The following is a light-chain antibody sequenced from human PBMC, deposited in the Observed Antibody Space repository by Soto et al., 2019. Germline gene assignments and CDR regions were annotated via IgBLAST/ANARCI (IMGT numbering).Light chain of an antibody. CDR2: DAS. J-gene: IGKJ1*01. CDR1: QSVSAW. Sequence: DIPLTQSPYTLCASVGDRVTITWRASQSVSAWLAWYQQKPGKAPKLLIYDASSLESGVPSRFSGSGSGTEFTLTISSLQTDDFATYYCQQYNNYPLTFGQGTKVDI. CDR3: QQYNNYPLT. V-gene: IGKV1-5*01.